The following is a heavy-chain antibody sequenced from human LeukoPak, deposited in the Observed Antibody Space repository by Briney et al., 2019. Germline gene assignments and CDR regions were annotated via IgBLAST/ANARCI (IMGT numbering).Heavy chain of an antibody. CDR1: GFTFSSNG. J-gene: IGHJ4*02. V-gene: IGHV3-33*01. CDR2: IWYDGSNK. Sequence: GGSLRLSCAASGFTFSSNGMHWVRQAPGKGLEWVAVIWYDGSNKYDADSVKGRFTISRDNSKNTLYLQMNSLRAEDTAVYYCARMSGSHLDYWGQGTLVIVSS. CDR3: ARMSGSHLDY. D-gene: IGHD1-26*01.